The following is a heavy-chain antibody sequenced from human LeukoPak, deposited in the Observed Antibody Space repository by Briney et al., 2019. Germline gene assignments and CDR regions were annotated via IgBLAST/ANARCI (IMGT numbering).Heavy chain of an antibody. V-gene: IGHV3-48*01. Sequence: PGGSLRLSCAASGFTFSSYAMHWVRQAPGKGLEWVSYISSSSSTLSYADSVGGRFTISRDNAKNSLFLQMNSLSAEDTAVYYCTRYYLDGSGYYFYHYWGQGTLVTVSS. CDR1: GFTFSSYA. D-gene: IGHD3-22*01. J-gene: IGHJ4*02. CDR3: TRYYLDGSGYYFYHY. CDR2: ISSSSSTL.